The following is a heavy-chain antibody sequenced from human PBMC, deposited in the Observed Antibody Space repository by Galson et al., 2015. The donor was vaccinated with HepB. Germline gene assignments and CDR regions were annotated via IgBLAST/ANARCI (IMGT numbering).Heavy chain of an antibody. J-gene: IGHJ4*02. D-gene: IGHD2-8*02. V-gene: IGHV3-21*01. CDR2: ISSSSSYI. CDR1: GFTFSSYS. Sequence: SLRLSCAASGFTFSSYSMNWVRQAPGKGLEWVSSISSSSSYIYYADSVKGRFTISRDNAKNSLYLQMNSLRAEDTAVYYCAREGVGYCTGGVCYFGYWGQGTLVTVSS. CDR3: AREGVGYCTGGVCYFGY.